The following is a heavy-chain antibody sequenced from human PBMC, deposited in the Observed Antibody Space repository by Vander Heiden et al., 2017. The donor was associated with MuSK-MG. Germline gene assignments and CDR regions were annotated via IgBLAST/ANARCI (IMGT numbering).Heavy chain of an antibody. D-gene: IGHD6-25*01. V-gene: IGHV3-7*01. CDR1: GFTFSSYW. CDR3: ARNKRRQVPDYYYCGMDV. Sequence: EVQLVESGGGLVQPGESLRLSCAASGFTFSSYWMSWVRQAPGKGLEWVANIKQDGSEKYYVDSGKGRFTISRDNAKNSLYLQMTGLRDEETDVYYCARNKRRQVPDYYYCGMDVWFQGTTVPVS. CDR2: IKQDGSEK. J-gene: IGHJ6*02.